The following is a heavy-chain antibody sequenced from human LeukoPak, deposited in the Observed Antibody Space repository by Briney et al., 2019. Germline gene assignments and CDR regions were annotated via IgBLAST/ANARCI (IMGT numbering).Heavy chain of an antibody. Sequence: SETLSLTCTVSGGSISSGGYYWSWIRQHPGKGLEWIGYIYYSGCTYYNPSLKSRVTISVDTSKNQFSLKLSSVTAADTAVYYCARDEGFGYCSSTSCYRGLGGAFDIWGQGTMVTVSS. D-gene: IGHD2-2*02. CDR3: ARDEGFGYCSSTSCYRGLGGAFDI. V-gene: IGHV4-31*03. CDR1: GGSISSGGYY. CDR2: IYYSGCT. J-gene: IGHJ3*02.